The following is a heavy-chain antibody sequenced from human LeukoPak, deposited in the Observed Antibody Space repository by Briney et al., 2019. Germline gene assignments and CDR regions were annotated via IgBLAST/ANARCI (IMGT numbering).Heavy chain of an antibody. CDR1: GYTFTSYD. Sequence: ASVKVSCKASGYTFTSYDINWVRQATGQGLEWMGWMNPNSGNTGYAQKFQGRVTITRNTSISTAYMELSSLRSEDTAVYYCARVVGWRGEYYFDYWGQGTLVTVSS. CDR3: ARVVGWRGEYYFDY. CDR2: MNPNSGNT. J-gene: IGHJ4*02. D-gene: IGHD3-10*01. V-gene: IGHV1-8*03.